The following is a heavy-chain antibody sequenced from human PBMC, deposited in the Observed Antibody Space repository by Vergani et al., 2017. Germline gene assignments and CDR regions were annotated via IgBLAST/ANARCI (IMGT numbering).Heavy chain of an antibody. D-gene: IGHD3-9*01. CDR1: GYTFSDYY. CDR2: INPSGGHT. Sequence: QVQLVQSGAEVKKSGASVKISCKTSGYTFSDYYMHWVRQAPGQGLEWMGIINPSGGHTNYAQKFQGRVTMTRDTSTNTVYMELSSLRSEDTAIYYCASGDHVLLTAYRYWGQGTLVTVSA. J-gene: IGHJ4*02. CDR3: ASGDHVLLTAYRY. V-gene: IGHV1-46*03.